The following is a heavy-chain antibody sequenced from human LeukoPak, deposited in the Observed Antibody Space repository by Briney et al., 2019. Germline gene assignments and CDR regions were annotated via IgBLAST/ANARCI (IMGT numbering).Heavy chain of an antibody. CDR2: INWNGGIT. CDR3: ARDPYSSSWSPSYYYYYGMDV. Sequence: GGSLRLSCAASGFAFDDYGMSWVRQAPGKGLEWVSGINWNGGITGYADSVKGRFNISRDNAKNSLYLQMNSLRAEDTALYYCARDPYSSSWSPSYYYYYGMDVWGQGTTVTVSS. J-gene: IGHJ6*02. D-gene: IGHD6-13*01. CDR1: GFAFDDYG. V-gene: IGHV3-20*04.